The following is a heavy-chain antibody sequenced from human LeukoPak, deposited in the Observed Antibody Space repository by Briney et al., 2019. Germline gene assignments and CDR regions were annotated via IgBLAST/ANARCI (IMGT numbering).Heavy chain of an antibody. CDR1: GGSISSGDYY. D-gene: IGHD3-22*01. V-gene: IGHV4-30-4*02. CDR3: ARDNYYDSSGYQDY. CDR2: IYYSGST. Sequence: SETLSLTCTVSGGSISSGDYYWSWIRQPPGKGLVWIGYIYYSGSTYYNPSLKSRVTISVDTSKNQFSLKLSSVTAADTAVYYCARDNYYDSSGYQDYWGQGTLVTVSS. J-gene: IGHJ4*02.